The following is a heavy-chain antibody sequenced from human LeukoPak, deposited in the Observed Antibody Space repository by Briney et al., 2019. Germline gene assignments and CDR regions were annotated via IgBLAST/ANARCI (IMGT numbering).Heavy chain of an antibody. CDR2: IKQDGSEK. J-gene: IGHJ4*02. Sequence: GGSLRLSCAASGFTFSSYWMSWVRQAPGKGLEWVANIKQDGSEKFYVDSVKGRFTISRDNAKNTLYLQMNSLRAEDTAVYYCAKDILQQLVRSTFDYWGQGTLVTVSS. CDR1: GFTFSSYW. CDR3: AKDILQQLVRSTFDY. V-gene: IGHV3-7*03. D-gene: IGHD6-13*01.